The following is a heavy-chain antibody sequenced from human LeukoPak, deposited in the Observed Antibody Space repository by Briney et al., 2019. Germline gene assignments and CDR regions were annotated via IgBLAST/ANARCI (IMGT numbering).Heavy chain of an antibody. CDR2: IYIGGDT. CDR3: AKDFRCDW. V-gene: IGHV3-23*01. J-gene: IGHJ4*02. D-gene: IGHD2-21*01. CDR1: GFTFSSYA. Sequence: PGGSLRLSCAASGFTFSSYAMGWVRQAPGKGLEWVSTIYIGGDTYYADSVKGRITISRDNSKKTLYLQMNSLRAEDTAIYYCAKDFRCDWWGQGTLVTVSS.